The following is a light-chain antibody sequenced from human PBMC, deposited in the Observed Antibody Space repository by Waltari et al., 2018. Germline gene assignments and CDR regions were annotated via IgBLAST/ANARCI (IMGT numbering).Light chain of an antibody. CDR3: QQYGSSPWT. CDR2: GAS. V-gene: IGKV3-20*01. J-gene: IGKJ1*01. Sequence: SGRARQSVSSSYLAGYQQKPGQAPRLLIYGASSRATGIPDRFSGSGSGTDFTLTISRLEPEDFAVYYCQQYGSSPWTFGQGTKVEIK. CDR1: QSVSSSY.